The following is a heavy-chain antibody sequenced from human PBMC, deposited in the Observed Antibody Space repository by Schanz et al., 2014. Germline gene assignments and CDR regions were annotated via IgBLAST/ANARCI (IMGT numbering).Heavy chain of an antibody. J-gene: IGHJ1*01. CDR2: IWYDENNK. Sequence: VAVIWYDENNKYYADSVKGRFTMSRDNSKNTLYLQMNSLRVEDTAVYYCASGVHVSSLQKGLQFWGRGTLVIVSS. V-gene: IGHV3-33*01. D-gene: IGHD3-10*01. CDR3: ASGVHVSSLQKGLQF.